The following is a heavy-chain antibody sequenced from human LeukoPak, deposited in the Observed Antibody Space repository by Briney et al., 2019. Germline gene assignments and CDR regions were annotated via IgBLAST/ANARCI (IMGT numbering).Heavy chain of an antibody. CDR1: GFTFSSYG. V-gene: IGHV3-30*03. Sequence: AGGSLRLSCAASGFTFSSYGMHWVRQAPGKGLEWVAVISYDGSNKYYVESVKGRFTIPRDNSKNTVFLQMNSLRAEDTAVYYCARGSEYRYDFTGRGRTKSRLDYWGQGTLVTVSS. D-gene: IGHD3/OR15-3a*01. CDR3: ARGSEYRYDFTGRGRTKSRLDY. CDR2: ISYDGSNK. J-gene: IGHJ4*02.